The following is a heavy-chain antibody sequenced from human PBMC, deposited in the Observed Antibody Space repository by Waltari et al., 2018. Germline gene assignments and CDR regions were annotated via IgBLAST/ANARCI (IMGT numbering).Heavy chain of an antibody. CDR1: GFTFSSYG. V-gene: IGHV3-30*18. J-gene: IGHJ4*02. Sequence: QVQLVESGGGVVQPGRSLRLSCAASGFTFSSYGMHWVRPAPGKGLEWVAVISYDGSNKYYADSVKGRFTISRDNSKNTLYLQMNSLRAEDTAVYYCAKDLAKPGTGGGDYWGQGTLVTVSS. D-gene: IGHD2-8*02. CDR3: AKDLAKPGTGGGDY. CDR2: ISYDGSNK.